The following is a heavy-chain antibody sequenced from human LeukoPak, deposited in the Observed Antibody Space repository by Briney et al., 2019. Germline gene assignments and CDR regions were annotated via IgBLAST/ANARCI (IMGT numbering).Heavy chain of an antibody. V-gene: IGHV6-1*01. CDR1: GDSVSSNSAA. CDR3: AREHSRSSSCFGADWFDP. D-gene: IGHD6-6*01. Sequence: QTLSLTCAISGDSVSSNSAALNWIRQSPSTGLEWLGRTYYRSKWYNDYVVSVTSRITISPATSKNQFSLQLNSVTTEDTAVYYCAREHSRSSSCFGADWFDPWGQGTLVTVSS. J-gene: IGHJ5*02. CDR2: TYYRSKWYN.